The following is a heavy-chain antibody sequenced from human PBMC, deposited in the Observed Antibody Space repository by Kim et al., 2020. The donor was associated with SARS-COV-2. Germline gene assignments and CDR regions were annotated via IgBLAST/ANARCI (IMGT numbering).Heavy chain of an antibody. CDR3: TKARYCPSVSCPTDY. D-gene: IGHD2-8*02. CDR1: GFTFNTYG. Sequence: GGSLRLSCIVSGFTFNTYGMHWVRQAPGQGLEWVAVITIDGSKKYYADSVKGRFSVSRDNSKNTLYLQMNSLRAEDTAVYYCTKARYCPSVSCPTDYWGQGTLVPVSS. J-gene: IGHJ4*02. CDR2: ITIDGSKK. V-gene: IGHV3-30*18.